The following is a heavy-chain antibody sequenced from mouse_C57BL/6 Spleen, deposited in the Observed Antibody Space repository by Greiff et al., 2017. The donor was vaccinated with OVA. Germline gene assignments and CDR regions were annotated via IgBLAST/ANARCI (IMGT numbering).Heavy chain of an antibody. CDR3: ARRDYSWFAY. CDR2: ILPGSGST. CDR1: GYTFTGYW. D-gene: IGHD1-1*01. V-gene: IGHV1-9*01. Sequence: QVQLQQSGAELMKPGASVKLSCKATGYTFTGYWIEWVKQRPGHGLEWIGEILPGSGSTNYNVKFKGKATFTADTASNTAYMQLSSLTTEDSAIYYCARRDYSWFAYWGQGTLVTVSA. J-gene: IGHJ3*01.